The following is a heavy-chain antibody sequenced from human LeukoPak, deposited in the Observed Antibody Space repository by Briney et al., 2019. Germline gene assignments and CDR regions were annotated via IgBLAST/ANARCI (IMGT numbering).Heavy chain of an antibody. CDR3: ARSPPYCSSTSCPYYYYYMDV. D-gene: IGHD2-2*01. V-gene: IGHV4-59*11. CDR1: GGSISSHY. CDR2: IYYSGST. Sequence: PSETLSLTCTVSGGSISSHYWSWIRQPPGKGLEWIGYIYYSGSTNYNPSLKSRVTISVDTSKNQFSLKLSSVTAADTAVYYCARSPPYCSSTSCPYYYYYMDVWGKGTTVTVSS. J-gene: IGHJ6*03.